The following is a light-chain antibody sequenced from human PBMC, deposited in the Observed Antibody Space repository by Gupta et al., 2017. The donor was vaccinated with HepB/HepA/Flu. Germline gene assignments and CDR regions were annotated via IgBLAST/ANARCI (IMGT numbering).Light chain of an antibody. Sequence: AILMTQTPSSSSASTADRVTITCRVRQGISSYLAWYQQKPRKAPKLLIYAASPLQSGVPSRFSGSGSGTDFTLTISCLQSEDFATYYCQQAHRPPRTFGQGTKVEIK. CDR2: AAS. CDR1: QGISSY. J-gene: IGKJ1*01. V-gene: IGKV1-8*01. CDR3: QQAHRPPRT.